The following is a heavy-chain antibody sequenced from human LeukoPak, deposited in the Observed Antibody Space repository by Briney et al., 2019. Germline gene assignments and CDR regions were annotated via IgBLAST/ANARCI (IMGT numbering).Heavy chain of an antibody. D-gene: IGHD1-26*01. V-gene: IGHV3-7*01. CDR3: ARESDGRFFDY. J-gene: IGHJ4*02. Sequence: GGSLRLSCAVSGLTFRSYWMSWVRQAPGKGLEWVANINQDGSENYFVDSVQGRFTISRDNAKNTLHLQMNTLRGEDTAVYYCARESDGRFFDYWGQGTLATVS. CDR2: INQDGSEN. CDR1: GLTFRSYW.